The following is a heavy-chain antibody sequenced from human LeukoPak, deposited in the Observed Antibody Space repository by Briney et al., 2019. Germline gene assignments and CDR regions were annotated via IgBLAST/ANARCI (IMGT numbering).Heavy chain of an antibody. Sequence: PGRSLRLSCAASGFTFSSYTMHWVRQAPGKGLEWVSLISYDGSNKYYADSVKGRFTISRDNSKNTLYLQLNSLRTEDTALYYCAREGVLLWFGDANFDYWGPGTLVTVSS. V-gene: IGHV3-30-3*01. CDR2: ISYDGSNK. CDR1: GFTFSSYT. D-gene: IGHD3-10*01. J-gene: IGHJ4*02. CDR3: AREGVLLWFGDANFDY.